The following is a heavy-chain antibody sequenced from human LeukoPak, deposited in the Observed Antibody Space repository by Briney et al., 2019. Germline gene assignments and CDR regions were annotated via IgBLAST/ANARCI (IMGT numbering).Heavy chain of an antibody. V-gene: IGHV1-18*01. CDR1: GYTFTSYG. D-gene: IGHD6-19*01. J-gene: IGHJ3*02. CDR2: ISAYNGNT. CDR3: ARSIAVATRDAFDI. Sequence: ASVKVSCKAAGYTFTSYGISWVRQAPGQGLWWMGGISAYNGNTNYAQKLQGRVTMTTDTSTSTAYMELRSLRSDDTAVYYCARSIAVATRDAFDIWGQGTMVTVSS.